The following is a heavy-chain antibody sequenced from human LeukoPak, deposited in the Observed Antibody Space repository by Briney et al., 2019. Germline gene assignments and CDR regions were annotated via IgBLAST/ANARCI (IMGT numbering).Heavy chain of an antibody. CDR2: ISYDGSNK. J-gene: IGHJ4*02. CDR1: GFTFSSYA. V-gene: IGHV3-30-3*01. D-gene: IGHD3-10*01. Sequence: GGSLRLSCAASGFTFSSYAMHWVRQAPGKGLEWVAVISYDGSNKYYADPVKGRFTISRDNSKNTLYLQMNSLRAEDTAVYYCARDRLRGYFDYWGQGTLVTVSS. CDR3: ARDRLRGYFDY.